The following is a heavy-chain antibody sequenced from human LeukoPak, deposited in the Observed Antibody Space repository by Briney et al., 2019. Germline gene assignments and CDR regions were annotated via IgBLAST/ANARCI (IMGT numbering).Heavy chain of an antibody. CDR3: ARVGVYYYGSGSYFDY. CDR2: ISGSGGST. Sequence: PGGSLRLSCAASGFTFSSCAMSWVRQAPGKGLEWVSAISGSGGSTYYADSVKGRFTISRDNAKNSLYLQMNSLRAEDTAVYYCARVGVYYYGSGSYFDYWGQGTLVTVSS. CDR1: GFTFSSCA. D-gene: IGHD3-10*01. J-gene: IGHJ4*02. V-gene: IGHV3-23*01.